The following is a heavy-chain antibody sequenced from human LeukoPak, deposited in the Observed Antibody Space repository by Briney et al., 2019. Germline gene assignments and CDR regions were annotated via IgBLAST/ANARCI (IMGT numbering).Heavy chain of an antibody. D-gene: IGHD3-22*01. Sequence: SETLSLTCTVSGGSISSGDYYWNWIRQHPGKGLEWIGETNHSGRTNYNSSLKRRVTISVDTSKNQFSLKLSSVTAADTAVYYCARQRGDEYYYETIGYDYVGSQFDPWGQGTLVTVSS. CDR1: GGSISSGDYY. J-gene: IGHJ5*02. CDR3: ARQRGDEYYYETIGYDYVGSQFDP. V-gene: IGHV4-39*01. CDR2: TNHSGRT.